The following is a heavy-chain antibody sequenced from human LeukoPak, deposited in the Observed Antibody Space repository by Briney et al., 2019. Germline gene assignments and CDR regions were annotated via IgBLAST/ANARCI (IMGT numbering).Heavy chain of an antibody. V-gene: IGHV4-39*01. CDR3: ARQAYSSNLGWFDP. CDR2: IYNSGST. CDR1: GGSISSSTYY. D-gene: IGHD6-13*01. Sequence: SETLSLTCSVSGGSISSSTYYWGWIRQPPGKGLEWIGNIYNSGSTYYNPSLKSRVTISVDTSKNQFSLKLSSVTAADTAAYYCARQAYSSNLGWFDPWGQGTLATVSS. J-gene: IGHJ5*02.